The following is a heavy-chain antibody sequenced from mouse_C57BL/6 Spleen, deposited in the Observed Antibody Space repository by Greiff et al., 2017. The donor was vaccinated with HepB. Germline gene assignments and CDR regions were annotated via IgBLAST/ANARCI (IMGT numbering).Heavy chain of an antibody. CDR3: ARRQLRLAWFAY. CDR2: IYPGSGST. D-gene: IGHD3-2*02. Sequence: VQLQQSGAELVKPGASVKMSCKASGYTFTSYWITWVKQRPGQGLEWIGDIYPGSGSTNYNEKFKSKATLTVDTSSSTAYMQLSSLTSEDSAVYYCARRQLRLAWFAYWGQGTLVTVSA. J-gene: IGHJ3*01. CDR1: GYTFTSYW. V-gene: IGHV1-55*01.